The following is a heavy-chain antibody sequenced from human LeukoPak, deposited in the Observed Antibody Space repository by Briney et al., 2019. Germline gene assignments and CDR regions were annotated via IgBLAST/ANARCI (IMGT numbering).Heavy chain of an antibody. D-gene: IGHD2-2*01. CDR2: ISWKSGSI. J-gene: IGHJ6*02. Sequence: PGGALRLSCAASRFTFDDYAMHGVRPAPGKGRGWVSGISWKSGSIGYADSLRGGFTLSRENATNSLYLQMNRLRAEDTALYYCAQGASPYYYYGMDVWGQGTTVTVSS. CDR1: RFTFDDYA. CDR3: AQGASPYYYYGMDV. V-gene: IGHV3-9*01.